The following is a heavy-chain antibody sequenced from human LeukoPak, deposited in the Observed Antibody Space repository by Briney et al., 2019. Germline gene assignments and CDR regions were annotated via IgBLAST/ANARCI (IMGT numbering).Heavy chain of an antibody. CDR3: ARATYYYDR. D-gene: IGHD3-22*01. V-gene: IGHV3-48*03. CDR1: GFTFSSYE. Sequence: GGSLRLSCAASGFTFSSYEMNWVRQAPGKGLEWVSYISSSGSTIYYADSVKGRFTSSRDNAKNSLYLQMNSLRAEDTAVYYCARATYYYDRWGQGTLVTVSS. CDR2: ISSSGSTI. J-gene: IGHJ4*02.